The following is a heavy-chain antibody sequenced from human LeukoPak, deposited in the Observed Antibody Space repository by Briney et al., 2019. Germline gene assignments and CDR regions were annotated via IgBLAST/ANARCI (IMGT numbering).Heavy chain of an antibody. J-gene: IGHJ3*02. V-gene: IGHV3-21*01. D-gene: IGHD2-15*01. CDR2: ISSSSSYI. CDR3: AKGATPVPWAFDI. Sequence: GGSLRLSCAASGFTFSSYSMNWVRQAPGKGLEWVSSISSSSSYIYYADSVKGRFTISRDNAKNTLYLQMNSLRAEDTAVYYCAKGATPVPWAFDIWGQGTMVTVSS. CDR1: GFTFSSYS.